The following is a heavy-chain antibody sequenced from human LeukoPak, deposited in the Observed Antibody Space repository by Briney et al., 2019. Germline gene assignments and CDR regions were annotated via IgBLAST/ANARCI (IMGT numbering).Heavy chain of an antibody. V-gene: IGHV1-69*05. J-gene: IGHJ4*02. Sequence: SVKVSCKASGGTFSSYAISWVRQAPGQGLEWMGRIIPIFGTANYAQKFQGRVTITTDESTSTAYMELSSPRSEDTAVYYCAISGWYYFDYWGQGTLVTVSS. CDR1: GGTFSSYA. CDR2: IIPIFGTA. CDR3: AISGWYYFDY. D-gene: IGHD6-19*01.